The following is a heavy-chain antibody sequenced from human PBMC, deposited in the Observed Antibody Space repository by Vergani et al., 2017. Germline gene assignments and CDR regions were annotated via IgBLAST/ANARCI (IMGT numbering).Heavy chain of an antibody. D-gene: IGHD2-15*01. V-gene: IGHV3-23*01. CDR3: AKGQKVVVAAFDY. CDR2: IRGSGGST. Sequence: EVQLLESGGGLVQPGGSLRLSCEASGFTFSSYAWGWFRQRPGKGLEWVSAIRGSGGSTYYADSVKGRFTISRDNSKNTLYLQMNSLRAEDTAVYYCAKGQKVVVAAFDYWGQGTLVTVSS. J-gene: IGHJ4*02. CDR1: GFTFSSYA.